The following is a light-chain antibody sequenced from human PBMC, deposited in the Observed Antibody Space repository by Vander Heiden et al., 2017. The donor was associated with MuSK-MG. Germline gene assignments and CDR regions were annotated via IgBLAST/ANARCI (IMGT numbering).Light chain of an antibody. CDR1: QDIRNY. Sequence: DIQMTQSPSSLSASVGDRVTITCQASQDIRNYLNWYQKKPGKAPKLLIYDASNLETGVPSRFSGSGYGTDFTFTISSRQPEDIAPYYCQQYDNFPMYTFGQGTKVXIK. J-gene: IGKJ2*01. CDR3: QQYDNFPMYT. CDR2: DAS. V-gene: IGKV1-33*01.